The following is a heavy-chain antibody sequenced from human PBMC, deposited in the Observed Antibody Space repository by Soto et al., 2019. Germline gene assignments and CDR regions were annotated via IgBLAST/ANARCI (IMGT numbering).Heavy chain of an antibody. V-gene: IGHV3-33*01. CDR2: IWYDGSNK. CDR1: GFTFSSYG. J-gene: IGHJ4*02. D-gene: IGHD5-12*01. Sequence: QVQLVESGGGVVQPGRSLRLSCAASGFTFSSYGMHWVRQAPGKGLEWVAVIWYDGSNKYYADSVKGRFTISRDNSKNTLSLQMNSMRAEDTAVDYCALGGRWLQYPFDYWGQGTLVTVSS. CDR3: ALGGRWLQYPFDY.